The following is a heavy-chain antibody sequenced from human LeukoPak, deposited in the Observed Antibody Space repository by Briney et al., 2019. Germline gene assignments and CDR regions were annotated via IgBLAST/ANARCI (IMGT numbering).Heavy chain of an antibody. J-gene: IGHJ4*02. CDR1: GGSFSGYY. CDR3: ASFVVVAALFDY. D-gene: IGHD2-15*01. CDR2: INHSGST. V-gene: IGHV4-34*01. Sequence: SETLSLTCAVYGGSFSGYYWSWIRQPPGKGLEWIGEINHSGSTNYNPSLKSRVTISVDTSKNQFSLKLSSVTAADTAVYYCASFVVVAALFDYWGQGTLVTVSS.